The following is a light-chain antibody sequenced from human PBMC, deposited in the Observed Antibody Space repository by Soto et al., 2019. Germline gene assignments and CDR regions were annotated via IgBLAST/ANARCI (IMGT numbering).Light chain of an antibody. Sequence: QSMLAQPASVSASPGQSITISCSGTGSDVGAYNYVSWYQQHPAKAPKLMIYDVSNRPSGVSDRFSGSKSGNTASLTISGLQAEDEADYYCYSYTSSSTYVFGSGTKVTVL. CDR3: YSYTSSSTYV. V-gene: IGLV2-14*01. CDR1: GSDVGAYNY. J-gene: IGLJ1*01. CDR2: DVS.